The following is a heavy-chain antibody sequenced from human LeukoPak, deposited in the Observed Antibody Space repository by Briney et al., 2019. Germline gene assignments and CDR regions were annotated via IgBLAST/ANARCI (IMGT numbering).Heavy chain of an antibody. D-gene: IGHD6-6*01. V-gene: IGHV3-23*01. CDR1: GFTFSNYA. Sequence: PGGSLRLSCSASGFTFSNYAMTWVRLTPGKGLECVSGISGSGDGTFYADSVKGRFTISRDNSKNTLYLQMNSLRAEDTAVYYCAKGWTAGHPVYYFYYMDVWGKGTTVTVSS. CDR3: AKGWTAGHPVYYFYYMDV. CDR2: ISGSGDGT. J-gene: IGHJ6*03.